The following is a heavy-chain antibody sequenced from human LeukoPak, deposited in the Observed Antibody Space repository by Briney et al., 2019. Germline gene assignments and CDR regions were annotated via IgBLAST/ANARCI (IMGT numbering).Heavy chain of an antibody. CDR1: GTFISGYY. CDR3: ARARAAVGTPFDK. D-gene: IGHD6-13*01. J-gene: IGHJ4*02. V-gene: IGHV4-4*07. CDR2: IYTSDST. Sequence: PSETLSLTCSISGTFISGYYWNWIRHPAGKGLEWIGRIYTSDSTYFNPSLKSRVTMSLDTSKNQFSLKLRSVTAADTAVCFCARARAAVGTPFDKWGQGILVTVSS.